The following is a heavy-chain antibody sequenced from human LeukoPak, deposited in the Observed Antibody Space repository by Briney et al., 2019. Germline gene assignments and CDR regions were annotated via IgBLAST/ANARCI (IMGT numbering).Heavy chain of an antibody. J-gene: IGHJ4*02. V-gene: IGHV3-23*01. D-gene: IGHD1-14*01. CDR1: GFTFSSYA. CDR3: ANHAYHYYFDY. CDR2: ISCSGSDT. Sequence: GGSLRLSCAASGFTFSSYAMSWVRQAPGKGLDWVSAISCSGSDTYYADSVKGRFTISRDNSKSTLYLQMNSLRAEDTALYYCANHAYHYYFDYWGQGTLVTVSS.